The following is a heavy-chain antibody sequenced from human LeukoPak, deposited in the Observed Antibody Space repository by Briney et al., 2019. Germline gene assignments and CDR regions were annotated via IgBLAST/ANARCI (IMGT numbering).Heavy chain of an antibody. CDR2: MNPNSGNT. V-gene: IGHV1-8*03. J-gene: IGHJ6*03. CDR3: ARAPSWGTTGYSYYYMDV. D-gene: IGHD4-11*01. Sequence: GASVKVSCKASGYTFTNYDTNWVRQATGQGLEWVGWMNPNSGNTGYAQKFQGRVTITRNTSRSTAYMEVSSLRSEDTAVYYCARAPSWGTTGYSYYYMDVWGKGTTVTVSS. CDR1: GYTFTNYD.